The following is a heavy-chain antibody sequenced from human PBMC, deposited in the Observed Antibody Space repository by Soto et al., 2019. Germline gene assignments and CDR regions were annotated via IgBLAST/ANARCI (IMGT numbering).Heavy chain of an antibody. V-gene: IGHV2-5*02. J-gene: IGHJ6*02. CDR3: AQYGVAGTYYGMDV. CDR1: GFSLSTSGVG. Sequence: QITLKESGPTLVKPTQTLTLTCTFSGFSLSTSGVGVGWIRQPPGKALEWLALIYWDDDKRYSPSLKSRLTITKDTSKNQVVLTMANMDNMDTATYYCAQYGVAGTYYGMDVWGQGTTVTVSS. D-gene: IGHD6-19*01. CDR2: IYWDDDK.